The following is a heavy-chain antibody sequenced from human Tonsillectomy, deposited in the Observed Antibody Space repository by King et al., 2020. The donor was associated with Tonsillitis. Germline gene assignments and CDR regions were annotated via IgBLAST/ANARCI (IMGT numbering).Heavy chain of an antibody. Sequence: VQLVESRGGVVQPGRSLRLSCAASGFTFSSYGMHWVRQAPGKGLEWVAVISYDGSNKYYADSVKGRFTISRDNSKNTLYLQMNSLRAEDTAVYYCAKGGTAISLDYWGQGTLVTVSS. V-gene: IGHV3-30*18. CDR2: ISYDGSNK. D-gene: IGHD1-1*01. J-gene: IGHJ4*02. CDR3: AKGGTAISLDY. CDR1: GFTFSSYG.